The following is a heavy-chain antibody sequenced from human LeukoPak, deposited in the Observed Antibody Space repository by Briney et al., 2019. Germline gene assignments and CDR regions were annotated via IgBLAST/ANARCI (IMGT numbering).Heavy chain of an antibody. D-gene: IGHD4-11*01. CDR1: GFTFNNYG. Sequence: GGSLRLSCAASGFTFNNYGMSWVRQAPGKGLEWVSGISGSGSSTYYADSVKGRLTISRDNSKNTLYLQMNSLRAEDTAVYYCARENSSLDYWGQGTLVTVSS. J-gene: IGHJ4*02. CDR3: ARENSSLDY. CDR2: ISGSGSST. V-gene: IGHV3-23*01.